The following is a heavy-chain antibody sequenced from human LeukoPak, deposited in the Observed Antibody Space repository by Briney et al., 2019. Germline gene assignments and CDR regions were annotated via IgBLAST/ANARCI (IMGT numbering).Heavy chain of an antibody. CDR1: GGSISSGGYY. V-gene: IGHV4-31*03. J-gene: IGHJ3*02. D-gene: IGHD5-24*01. Sequence: SQTLSLTCTVSGGSISSGGYYWSWIRQHPGKGLEWIGYIYYSGSTYYNPSLKSRVTTSVDTSKNQFSLKLSSVTAADTAVYYCARDRSRDGYKGDRFDIWGQGTMVTVSS. CDR2: IYYSGST. CDR3: ARDRSRDGYKGDRFDI.